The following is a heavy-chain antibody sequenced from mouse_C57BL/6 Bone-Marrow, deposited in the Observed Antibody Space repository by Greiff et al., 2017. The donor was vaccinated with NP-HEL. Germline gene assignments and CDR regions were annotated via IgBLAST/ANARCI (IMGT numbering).Heavy chain of an antibody. CDR2: IDPSDSYT. Sequence: QVQLQQPGAELVKPGASVKLSCKASGYTFTSYWMQWVKQRPGQGLEWIGEIDPSDSYTNYNQKFKGKATLTVDTSSSTAYMQLSSLTSEDSAVFYCARADYCSSYGWGFAYWGQGTTLTVSS. D-gene: IGHD1-1*01. CDR1: GYTFTSYW. V-gene: IGHV1-50*01. J-gene: IGHJ2*01. CDR3: ARADYCSSYGWGFAY.